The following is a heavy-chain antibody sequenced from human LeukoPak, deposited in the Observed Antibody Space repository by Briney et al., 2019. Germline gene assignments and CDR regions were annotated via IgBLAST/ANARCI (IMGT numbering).Heavy chain of an antibody. D-gene: IGHD5-18*01. CDR2: ISGGGGST. CDR1: GFTFSNYA. Sequence: GGSLRLSCAASGFTFSNYAMTWLRQAPGKGLEWVSVISGGGGSTYYADSVKGRFTISRDNSKNTLCLQVNSLRDKDTAVYYCAKGQGYNYGDSIDYWGQGTLVTVSS. J-gene: IGHJ4*02. CDR3: AKGQGYNYGDSIDY. V-gene: IGHV3-23*01.